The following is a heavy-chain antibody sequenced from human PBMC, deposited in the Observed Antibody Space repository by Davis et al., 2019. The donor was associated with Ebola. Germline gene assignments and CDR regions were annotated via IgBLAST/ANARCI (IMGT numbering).Heavy chain of an antibody. V-gene: IGHV3-21*01. CDR1: GFTFNSYS. Sequence: GESLKISCAASGFTFNSYSMNWVRQAPGKGLEWVSSISSSSSFIYYGDSVKGRFTISRDNAKNSLYLQMNSLRAEDTAVYYCARDGQLEVVHWGQGTLVTVSS. CDR2: ISSSSSFI. J-gene: IGHJ4*02. CDR3: ARDGQLEVVH. D-gene: IGHD2-15*01.